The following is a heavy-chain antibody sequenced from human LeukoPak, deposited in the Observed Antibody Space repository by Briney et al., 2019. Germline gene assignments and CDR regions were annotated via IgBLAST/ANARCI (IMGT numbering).Heavy chain of an antibody. CDR2: IYFTGTT. V-gene: IGHV4-4*07. Sequence: SVTLSLTCTVSGGSISGFYGNWIRQPAGKGLQWIGRIYFTGTTNYNPSLKSRVTMSVDTSKNQFSLRLTSVTAADTAVYYCARDDRGVTGHYYWGQGTLVTVSS. J-gene: IGHJ4*02. CDR1: GGSISGFY. D-gene: IGHD3-9*01. CDR3: ARDDRGVTGHYY.